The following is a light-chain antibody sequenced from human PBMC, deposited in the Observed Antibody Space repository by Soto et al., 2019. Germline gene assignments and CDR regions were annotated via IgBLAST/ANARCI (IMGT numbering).Light chain of an antibody. J-gene: IGKJ1*01. CDR3: QQYKNWPRT. V-gene: IGKV3-15*01. Sequence: EMDMTQSPATLSVSPGERATLSCRASQSISSSLAWYQQKPGQTPRLLIYDASSRATGVPARFSGSGSETDFTLNISSLQSEDFGVYYCQQYKNWPRTFGPGTKVEI. CDR1: QSISSS. CDR2: DAS.